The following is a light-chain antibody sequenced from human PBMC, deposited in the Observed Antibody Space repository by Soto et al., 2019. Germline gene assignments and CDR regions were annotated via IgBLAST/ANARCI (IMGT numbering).Light chain of an antibody. CDR1: QGISSL. CDR2: TAS. CDR3: QPANSFTLT. Sequence: DIQMTQSPSSVFASVVDRVTITCRASQGISSLLAWYQQKPGKAPNLLIHTASSLQRGGPSRFSGSGSGTDFTLTISSLQPEDFATYYCQPANSFTLTFGGGTKVEIK. V-gene: IGKV1-12*01. J-gene: IGKJ4*01.